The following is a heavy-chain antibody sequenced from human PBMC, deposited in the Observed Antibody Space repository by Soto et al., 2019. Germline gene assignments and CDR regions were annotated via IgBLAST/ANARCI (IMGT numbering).Heavy chain of an antibody. CDR1: GYSFTGYY. J-gene: IGHJ4*02. V-gene: IGHV1-2*02. D-gene: IGHD5-12*01. CDR2: INPINGDT. CDR3: ARHSGYDYVFDY. Sequence: QVQLVQSGAEVRKPGASVKVSCKASGYSFTGYYIHWVRQAPGQGLEWMGWINPINGDTHFAQKFQGRVTMTRDTSTSTAYMELSSLTFDDTAVYYCARHSGYDYVFDYWGQGTLVTVSS.